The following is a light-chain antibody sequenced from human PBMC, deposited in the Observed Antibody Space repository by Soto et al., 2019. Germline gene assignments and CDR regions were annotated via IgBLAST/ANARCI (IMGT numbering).Light chain of an antibody. Sequence: EIVLTQSPATLSLSPGERATLSCRASPSVDTLLSWYQQKPGQVPRLLIYDASNRATGIPARISGSGSGTHFTRTISSLEPADFAVYYCQQRGACPISVGGRLKVEIK. CDR2: DAS. V-gene: IGKV3-11*01. J-gene: IGKJ4*01. CDR1: PSVDTL. CDR3: QQRGACPIS.